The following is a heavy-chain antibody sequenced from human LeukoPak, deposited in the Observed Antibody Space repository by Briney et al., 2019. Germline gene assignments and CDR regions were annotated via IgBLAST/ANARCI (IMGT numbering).Heavy chain of an antibody. V-gene: IGHV4-61*02. CDR1: GGSISSGSYY. CDR2: IYTSGST. D-gene: IGHD1-26*01. Sequence: SETLSLTCTASGGSISSGSYYWSWIRQPAGKGLEWIGRIYTSGSTNYNPSLKSRVTISVDTSKNQFSLKLSSATAADTAVYYCARDGLVGATLAYFDLWGRGTLVTVSS. CDR3: ARDGLVGATLAYFDL. J-gene: IGHJ2*01.